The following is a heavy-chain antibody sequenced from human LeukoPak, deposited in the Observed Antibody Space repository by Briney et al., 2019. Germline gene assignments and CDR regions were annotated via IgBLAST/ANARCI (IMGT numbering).Heavy chain of an antibody. Sequence: GGSLRLSCAASGFTSSSYGMHWVRQAPGKGLEWVAFIRYDGSNKYYADSVKGRFTISRDNSKNTLYLQMNSLRAEDTAVYYCAKDLYPDYFNYGMDVWGQGTTVTVSS. CDR3: AKDLYPDYFNYGMDV. CDR1: GFTSSSYG. D-gene: IGHD2/OR15-2a*01. J-gene: IGHJ6*02. V-gene: IGHV3-30*02. CDR2: IRYDGSNK.